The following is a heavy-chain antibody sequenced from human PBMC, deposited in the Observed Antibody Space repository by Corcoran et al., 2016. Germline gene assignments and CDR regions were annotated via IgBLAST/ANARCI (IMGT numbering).Heavy chain of an antibody. CDR1: GVSISSYY. V-gene: IGHV4-59*01. CDR3: ARHEEVPVIRHGMDV. D-gene: IGHD2-21*02. J-gene: IGHJ6*02. CDR2: IHHTGAT. Sequence: QVQLQESGPGLVKPSETLSLTCVVSGVSISSYYWSWIRQPPGKGLEYIGYIHHTGATRYSPSRASRVTILLDMSKNHFSLKLTSTTAADTAVYYCARHEEVPVIRHGMDVWGQGTTVTVS.